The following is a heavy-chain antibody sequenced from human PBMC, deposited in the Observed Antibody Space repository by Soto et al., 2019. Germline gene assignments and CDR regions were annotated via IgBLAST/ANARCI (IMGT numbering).Heavy chain of an antibody. J-gene: IGHJ6*02. CDR1: GGSISSGDYY. CDR3: AREKTPMSPHYFYYGMDV. D-gene: IGHD3-9*01. Sequence: SETLSLTCSVSGGSISSGDYYWNWIRQPPGKGLEWIGHIYYSGSTYYNSSLKSRVTISLDTSKNQFSLKLSSVTAADTAVYYCAREKTPMSPHYFYYGMDVWGQGTLVTVSS. CDR2: IYYSGST. V-gene: IGHV4-30-4*01.